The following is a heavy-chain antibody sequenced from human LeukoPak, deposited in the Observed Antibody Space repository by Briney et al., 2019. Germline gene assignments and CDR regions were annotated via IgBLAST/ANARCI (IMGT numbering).Heavy chain of an antibody. CDR1: GYTFTAYY. CDR3: ARPWEITMSERSYNWFDS. Sequence: ASLKVSCKAPGYTFTAYYIHWVRQAPGQGLEWMGRINPNSGGTNYAQKFQGRVTMTRDTSISTAYMELSRLRSDDTTVYYCARPWEITMSERSYNWFDSWGQGTLVTVSS. V-gene: IGHV1-2*02. J-gene: IGHJ5*01. D-gene: IGHD1-26*01. CDR2: INPNSGGT.